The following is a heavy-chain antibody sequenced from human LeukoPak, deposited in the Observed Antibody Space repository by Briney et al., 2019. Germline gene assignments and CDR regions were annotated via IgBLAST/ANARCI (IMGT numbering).Heavy chain of an antibody. CDR2: IIPIFGTA. V-gene: IGHV1-69*13. CDR3: ARGDSTYGSGSYCPLN. D-gene: IGHD3-10*01. CDR1: GYTFTSYA. Sequence: SVKVSCKASGYTFTSYAISWVRQAPGQGLEWMGGIIPIFGTANYAQKFQGRVAITADESTSTAYMELSSLRSEDTAVYYCARGDSTYGSGSYCPLNWGQGTLVTVSS. J-gene: IGHJ4*02.